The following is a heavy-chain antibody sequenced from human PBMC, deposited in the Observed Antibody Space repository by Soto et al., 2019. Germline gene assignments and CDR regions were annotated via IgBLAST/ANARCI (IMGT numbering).Heavy chain of an antibody. CDR3: ARAQAPPTIFGVVISNWFDP. J-gene: IGHJ5*02. Sequence: QVQLVQSGAEVKKPGSSVKVSCKASGGTFSSYAISWVRQAPGQGLEWMGGIIPIFGTANYAQKFQGRVTITADESTSTAYMELSSLRSEDTTVYYCARAQAPPTIFGVVISNWFDPWGQGTLVTVSS. V-gene: IGHV1-69*01. CDR2: IIPIFGTA. D-gene: IGHD3-3*01. CDR1: GGTFSSYA.